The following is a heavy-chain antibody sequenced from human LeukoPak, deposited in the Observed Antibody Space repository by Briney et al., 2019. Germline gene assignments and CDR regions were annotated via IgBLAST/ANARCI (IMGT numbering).Heavy chain of an antibody. D-gene: IGHD1-26*01. CDR1: GFTFTNHW. CDR3: ARSLRGHLYYMDV. Sequence: PGGSLRLSCVTSGFTFTNHWMSWVRQAPGKGLEWVANIREDGGHTNYVDSVKGRFTISRDNAKNSLYLRMNNLRAEDTAVYYCARSLRGHLYYMDVWGKGTTVTISS. V-gene: IGHV3-7*03. J-gene: IGHJ6*03. CDR2: IREDGGHT.